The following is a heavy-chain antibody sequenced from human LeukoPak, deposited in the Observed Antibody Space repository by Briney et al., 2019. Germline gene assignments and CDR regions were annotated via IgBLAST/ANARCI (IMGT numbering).Heavy chain of an antibody. CDR1: GFTFSSYS. V-gene: IGHV3-48*01. CDR3: AREHIVVVTAHPNWFDP. Sequence: GGSLRLSCAASGFTFSSYSMNWVRQAPGKGLEWVSYISSSSSTIYYADSVKGRFTISRDNAKNSLYLQMNSLRAEDTAVYYCAREHIVVVTAHPNWFDPWGQGTLVTVSS. D-gene: IGHD2-21*02. CDR2: ISSSSSTI. J-gene: IGHJ5*02.